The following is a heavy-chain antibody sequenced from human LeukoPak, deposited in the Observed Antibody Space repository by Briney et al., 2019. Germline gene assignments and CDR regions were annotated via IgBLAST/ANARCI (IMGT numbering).Heavy chain of an antibody. J-gene: IGHJ4*02. D-gene: IGHD2-15*01. Sequence: PSETLSLTCTVSSGSVSSSSYYWGWIRQPPGKGLEWIGTIYYSGNTFYNPSLKSRVTISVDTSKNQFSLKLSSVTAADTAVYFCARLTTVRCKSRNCYPDYWGQGILVTVSS. V-gene: IGHV4-39*01. CDR2: IYYSGNT. CDR1: SGSVSSSSYY. CDR3: ARLTTVRCKSRNCYPDY.